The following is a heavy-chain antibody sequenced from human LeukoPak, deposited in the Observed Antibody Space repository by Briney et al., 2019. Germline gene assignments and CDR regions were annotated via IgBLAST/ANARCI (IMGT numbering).Heavy chain of an antibody. D-gene: IGHD5-24*01. CDR1: VFTVRSNY. V-gene: IGHV3-53*01. CDR2: IYSGGST. Sequence: GGSLRLSCAASVFTVRSNYMSWVRQAPGKGLEWVSVIYSGGSTYYADSVKGRFTISRDNSKNTLYLQMNSLRAEDTAVYYCARRGGYNLYWGQGTLVTVSS. J-gene: IGHJ4*02. CDR3: ARRGGYNLY.